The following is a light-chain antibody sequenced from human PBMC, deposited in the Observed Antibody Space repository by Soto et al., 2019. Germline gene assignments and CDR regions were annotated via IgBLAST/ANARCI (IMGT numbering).Light chain of an antibody. CDR1: QSVSSTY. CDR3: QQYGRS. CDR2: GAS. J-gene: IGKJ3*01. Sequence: EIVLTQSPGTLSLSPGERATLSCRASQSVSSTYLAWYQQKPGQAPRLLIYGASSRATGIPDRFSGSGSGTDFTLTISTLEPEEFAVYYCQQYGRSFGPGTKVDIK. V-gene: IGKV3-20*01.